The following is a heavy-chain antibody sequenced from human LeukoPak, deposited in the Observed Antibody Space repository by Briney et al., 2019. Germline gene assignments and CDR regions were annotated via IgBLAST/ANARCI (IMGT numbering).Heavy chain of an antibody. CDR1: GFTFSNAW. CDR3: TTVFAAAGRGYYYYYYYMDV. V-gene: IGHV3-15*01. J-gene: IGHJ6*03. D-gene: IGHD6-13*01. CDR2: IKSKTDGGTT. Sequence: GGSLRLSCAASGFTFSNAWMSWVRQAPGKGLEWVGRIKSKTDGGTTDYAAPVKGRFTISRDDSKNTLYLQMNSLKTEDTAVYYCTTVFAAAGRGYYYYYYYMDVWGKGTTVTVSS.